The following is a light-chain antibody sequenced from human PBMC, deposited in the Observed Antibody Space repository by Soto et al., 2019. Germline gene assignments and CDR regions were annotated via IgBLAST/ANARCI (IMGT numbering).Light chain of an antibody. V-gene: IGKV1-5*01. Sequence: IHRTQSPATLSASLVYRVTITFRSIQSISTWLSFYQQKPGNAPTLLIYDVSTLESGVPSRFSGSGSGTAFTLTISSLQPEDFATYYCQQADSFPQTFGQGTKVDI. CDR2: DVS. J-gene: IGKJ1*01. CDR1: QSISTW. CDR3: QQADSFPQT.